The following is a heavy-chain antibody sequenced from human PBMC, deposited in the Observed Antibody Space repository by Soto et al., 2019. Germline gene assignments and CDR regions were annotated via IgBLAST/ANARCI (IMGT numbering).Heavy chain of an antibody. CDR3: ARDRGGITGSNCDY. V-gene: IGHV1-69*08. CDR2: IIPILGIA. CDR1: GGTFSSYT. Sequence: QVQLVQSGAEVKKPGASVKVSCKASGGTFSSYTISWVRQAPGQGLEWMGRIIPILGIANYAQKFQGRVTITADKSTSTAYRELSSLRSEDTAVYYCARDRGGITGSNCDYWGQGTLVTVPS. J-gene: IGHJ4*02. D-gene: IGHD1-20*01.